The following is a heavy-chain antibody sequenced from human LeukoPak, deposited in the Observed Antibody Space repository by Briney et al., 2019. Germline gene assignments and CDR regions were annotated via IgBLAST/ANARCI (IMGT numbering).Heavy chain of an antibody. D-gene: IGHD3-10*01. CDR2: IYYSGST. V-gene: IGHV4-59*01. Sequence: PSETLSLTCTVSGGSISSYYWSWIRQPPGKGLEWIGYIYYSGSTNYNPSLKSRVTISVDTSKNQFSLKLSSVTAADTAVYYCARIRPGYSYCSGSYSAAPGFAFDIRGQGTMVTVSS. CDR1: GGSISSYY. CDR3: ARIRPGYSYCSGSYSAAPGFAFDI. J-gene: IGHJ3*02.